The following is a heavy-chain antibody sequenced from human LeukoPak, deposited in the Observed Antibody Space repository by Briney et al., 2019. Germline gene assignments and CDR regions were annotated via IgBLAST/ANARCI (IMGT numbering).Heavy chain of an antibody. J-gene: IGHJ5*02. Sequence: GGSLRLSCAASGFTFSSYAMSWVRQAPGKGLEWVSAISGSGGSTYYADSVKGRFTISRDNSKNTLYLQMNSLRAEDTAVYYCAKAYDDSYSSSWYPRNWFDPWGQGTLVTVSS. CDR1: GFTFSSYA. D-gene: IGHD6-13*01. V-gene: IGHV3-23*01. CDR2: ISGSGGST. CDR3: AKAYDDSYSSSWYPRNWFDP.